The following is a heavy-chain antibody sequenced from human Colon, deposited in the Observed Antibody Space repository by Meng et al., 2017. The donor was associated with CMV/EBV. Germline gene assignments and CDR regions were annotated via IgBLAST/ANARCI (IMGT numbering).Heavy chain of an antibody. CDR2: IDNEGSGA. CDR1: GFTFNKYW. V-gene: IGHV3-74*01. CDR3: ARDTPHNAFEP. J-gene: IGHJ5*02. Sequence: FVASGFTFNKYWMHWVRQPPGGGLVWLSRIDNEGSGAIYADSVRGRFTVSRDNARNTVYLQMNNLRDEDTAVYYCARDTPHNAFEPWGHGTLVTVSS. D-gene: IGHD2-15*01.